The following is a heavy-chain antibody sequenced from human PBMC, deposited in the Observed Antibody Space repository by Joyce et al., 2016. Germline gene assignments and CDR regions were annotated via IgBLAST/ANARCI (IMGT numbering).Heavy chain of an antibody. V-gene: IGHV3-74*01. CDR1: GFTFSNYG. D-gene: IGHD3-9*01. J-gene: IGHJ4*02. CDR2: IKTDGSSA. Sequence: EVLLVESGGGLVQPGGSLRLSCEASGFTFSNYGMHWVRQAPGKGLVWVSRIKTDGSSANYADPVKGRFTISRDNAKNTLYLQMNSLRVEDTAVYYCARGHLTGYCRDYWGQGTLVTVSS. CDR3: ARGHLTGYCRDY.